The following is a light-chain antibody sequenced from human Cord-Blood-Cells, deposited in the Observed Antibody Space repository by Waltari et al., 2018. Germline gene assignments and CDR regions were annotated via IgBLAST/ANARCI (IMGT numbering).Light chain of an antibody. J-gene: IGKJ5*01. Sequence: DIQMTQSPSSLSASVGDRVTITCRANQSISSYLNWYQQKPGKAPKLPIYAASSLQRGVPSRFSGSGSGTEFTLTISSLQPEDFATYYCQQSYSTPITFGQGTRLEIK. CDR1: QSISSY. CDR2: AAS. V-gene: IGKV1-39*01. CDR3: QQSYSTPIT.